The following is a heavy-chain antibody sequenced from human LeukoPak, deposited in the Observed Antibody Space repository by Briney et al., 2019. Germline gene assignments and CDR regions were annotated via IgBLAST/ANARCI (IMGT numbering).Heavy chain of an antibody. CDR2: INHSGST. J-gene: IGHJ4*02. D-gene: IGHD3-10*01. V-gene: IGHV4-34*01. CDR3: ARHRGTTYYYGSGSYRFDY. Sequence: SKTLSLTCAVYGGSFSGYYWSWIRQPPGKGLEWIGEINHSGSTNYNPSLKSRVTISVDTSKNQFSLKLSSVTAADTAVYYCARHRGTTYYYGSGSYRFDYWGQGTLVTVSS. CDR1: GGSFSGYY.